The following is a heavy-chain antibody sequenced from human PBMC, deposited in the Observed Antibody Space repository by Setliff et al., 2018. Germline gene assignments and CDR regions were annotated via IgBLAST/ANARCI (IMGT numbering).Heavy chain of an antibody. CDR3: ARGLTYYDFWSGYYSPRAFDI. J-gene: IGHJ3*02. CDR2: INHSGST. CDR1: GGSFSGYY. V-gene: IGHV4-34*01. D-gene: IGHD3-3*01. Sequence: SETLSLTCAVYGGSFSGYYWSWIRQPPGKGLEWLGEINHSGSTNYNPSLKSRVTISVDKSKNQFSLKLSSVTAADTAVYYCARGLTYYDFWSGYYSPRAFDIWGQGTMVTVSS.